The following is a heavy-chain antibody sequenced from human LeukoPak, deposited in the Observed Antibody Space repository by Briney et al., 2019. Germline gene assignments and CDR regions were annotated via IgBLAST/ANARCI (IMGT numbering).Heavy chain of an antibody. Sequence: ASVKVSCKASGGTFSSYAISWVRQAPGQGLEWMGGIIPIFGTANYAQKFQGRVTITADESTSTAYMELSRLRSDDTAVYYCARTGRGARRRHPYYYYYMDVWGKGTTVTVSS. CDR2: IIPIFGTA. CDR1: GGTFSSYA. CDR3: ARTGRGARRRHPYYYYYMDV. V-gene: IGHV1-69*13. J-gene: IGHJ6*03. D-gene: IGHD1-14*01.